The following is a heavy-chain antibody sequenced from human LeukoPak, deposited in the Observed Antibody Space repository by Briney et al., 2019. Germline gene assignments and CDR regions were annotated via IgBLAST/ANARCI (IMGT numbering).Heavy chain of an antibody. CDR2: INHSGST. Sequence: PSETLSLTCAVYGGSFSGYYWSWIRQPPGKGLEWIWEINHSGSTNYNPSLKSRVTISVDTSKNQFSLKLSSVTAADTAVYYCASGSGYNPIPRYWGQGTLVTVSS. V-gene: IGHV4-34*01. D-gene: IGHD5-24*01. CDR3: ASGSGYNPIPRY. J-gene: IGHJ4*02. CDR1: GGSFSGYY.